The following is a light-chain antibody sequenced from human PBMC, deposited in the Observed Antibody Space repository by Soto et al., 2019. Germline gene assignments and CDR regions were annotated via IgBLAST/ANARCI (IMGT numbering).Light chain of an antibody. CDR3: CSDAGSSGYV. CDR1: SSDVGSYNL. V-gene: IGLV2-23*01. Sequence: QSALTQPASVSGSPGQSITISCTGTSSDVGSYNLVSWYQQHQGKAPKLMIYEGSKRPSGVSNRFSGSKSGNTASLTISGLQAEDEAYYYCCSDAGSSGYVFGTGTKLTVL. J-gene: IGLJ1*01. CDR2: EGS.